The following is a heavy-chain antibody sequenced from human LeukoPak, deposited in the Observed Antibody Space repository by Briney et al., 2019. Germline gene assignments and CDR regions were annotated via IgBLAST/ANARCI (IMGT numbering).Heavy chain of an antibody. Sequence: PGGSLRLSCAASGFTLSSNYMSWVRQAPGKGLEWVSVIYRSGSTYYADSVKGRFTISRDNSNNTLYLQMNSLRAEDTALYYCARSLGFCSSSNCQEYLQHWGQGTPVTVSS. CDR1: GFTLSSNY. J-gene: IGHJ1*01. CDR2: IYRSGST. V-gene: IGHV3-53*01. CDR3: ARSLGFCSSSNCQEYLQH. D-gene: IGHD2-2*01.